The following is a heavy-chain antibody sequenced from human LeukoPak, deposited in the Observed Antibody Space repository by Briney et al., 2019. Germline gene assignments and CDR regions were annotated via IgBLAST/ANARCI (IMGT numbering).Heavy chain of an antibody. Sequence: GASVKVSCKASGYTFTNFEINWVRQVAGQGLEWMGWMRPNSGETVNVQKFQGRVTMTRDISTSTAYMELTGLRSDDTAVYFCARGYCSGGGCYTAEYLPHWGQGTLVTDSS. CDR2: MRPNSGET. V-gene: IGHV1-8*02. CDR3: ARGYCSGGGCYTAEYLPH. D-gene: IGHD2-15*01. J-gene: IGHJ1*01. CDR1: GYTFTNFE.